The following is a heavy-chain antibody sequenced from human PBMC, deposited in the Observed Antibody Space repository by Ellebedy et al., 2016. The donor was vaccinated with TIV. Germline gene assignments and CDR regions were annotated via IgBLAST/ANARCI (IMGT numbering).Heavy chain of an antibody. D-gene: IGHD1-26*01. CDR1: GVSISGFH. CDR2: IYFSGSS. J-gene: IGHJ4*02. CDR3: VRWVGHFDF. V-gene: IGHV4-59*01. Sequence: MPSETLSLTCTVSGVSISGFHWTWIRQPPGKGLEWIGYIYFSGSSNYNPSLKSRVTMSVDTSKNQFSLKLSSVTAADTVVYYCVRWVGHFDFWGQGTLVTVSS.